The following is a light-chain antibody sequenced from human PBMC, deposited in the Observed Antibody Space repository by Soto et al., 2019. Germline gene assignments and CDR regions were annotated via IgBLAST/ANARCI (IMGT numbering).Light chain of an antibody. Sequence: DIQMTQSPSSLSASVGDRVTITCRASQSMSSYLNWYQQKPGKAPKLLIYTASNLQSGVPSRFSGSGSGTDFTLTISSLQPEXXXXXXXQXTYTTPRTFGQGTKVEIK. J-gene: IGKJ1*01. CDR2: TAS. V-gene: IGKV1-39*01. CDR3: QXTYTTPRT. CDR1: QSMSSY.